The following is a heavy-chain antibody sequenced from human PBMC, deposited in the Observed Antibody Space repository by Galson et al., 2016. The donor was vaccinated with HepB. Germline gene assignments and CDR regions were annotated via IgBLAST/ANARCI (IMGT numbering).Heavy chain of an antibody. CDR1: GYSFPYFW. CDR3: VPAPYSQGPFWF. D-gene: IGHD3-3*01. Sequence: QSGAEVKKPGESLNISCQGSGYSFPYFWIGWVRQMPGEGLEWMGIVYPDDSDTRYSPSFQGQITISADKSISTAYLQRTRLKASDTAVYYCVPAPYSQGPFWFWGRGTLSPSPQ. CDR2: VYPDDSDT. V-gene: IGHV5-51*01. J-gene: IGHJ4*02.